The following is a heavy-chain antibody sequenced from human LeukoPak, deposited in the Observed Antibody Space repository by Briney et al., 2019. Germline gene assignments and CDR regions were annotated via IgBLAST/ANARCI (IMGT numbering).Heavy chain of an antibody. D-gene: IGHD2-2*01. J-gene: IGHJ6*03. CDR2: INQSGST. V-gene: IGHV4-34*01. CDR1: GGALSGYY. Sequence: PPWTLSLTRAVYGGALSGYYWSWIRQPPGKGREWMGEINQSGSTNYNPSLKSRVTISVDTSKNQLSLKLSSVTAADTAVYYCAREGYPRRYCSSTSCRSGYYYMDVWGKGTTVTVSS. CDR3: AREGYPRRYCSSTSCRSGYYYMDV.